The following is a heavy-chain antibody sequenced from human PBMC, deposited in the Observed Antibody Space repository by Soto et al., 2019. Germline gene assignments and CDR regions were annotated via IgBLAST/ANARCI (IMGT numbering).Heavy chain of an antibody. D-gene: IGHD6-6*01. CDR2: INAGNGNT. Sequence: QVQLVQSGAEVKKPGASVKVSCKASGYTFTSYAMHWVREAPGQRLEWMGWINAGNGNTKYSQKFQGRVTITRDTSASTAYMELSRLRSEDTAVYDCARTRSIAARLAFDIWGQGTMVTFSS. J-gene: IGHJ3*02. CDR1: GYTFTSYA. CDR3: ARTRSIAARLAFDI. V-gene: IGHV1-3*01.